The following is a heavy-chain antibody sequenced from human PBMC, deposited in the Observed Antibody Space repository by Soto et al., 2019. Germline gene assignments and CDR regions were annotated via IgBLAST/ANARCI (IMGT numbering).Heavy chain of an antibody. J-gene: IGHJ6*03. Sequence: ASVKVSCKASGYTFTSYYMHWVRQAPGQGLEWMGIINPSGGSTSYAQKFRGRVTMTGDTSTSTVYMELSSLRSEDTAVYYCARAATRASELETFNYYYYYMDVWGKGTTVTVSS. CDR3: ARAATRASELETFNYYYYYMDV. D-gene: IGHD6-13*01. V-gene: IGHV1-46*03. CDR2: INPSGGST. CDR1: GYTFTSYY.